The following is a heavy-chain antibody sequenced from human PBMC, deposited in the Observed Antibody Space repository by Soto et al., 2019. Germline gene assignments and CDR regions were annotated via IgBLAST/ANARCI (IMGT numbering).Heavy chain of an antibody. J-gene: IGHJ4*02. CDR3: ASSLMVRGVLHY. D-gene: IGHD3-10*01. CDR2: ISYDGSNK. CDR1: GFTFSSYA. Sequence: GGSLRLSCAASGFTFSSYAMHWVRQAPGKGLEWVAVISYDGSNKYYADSVKGRFTISRDNSKNTLYLQMNSLRAEDTAVYYCASSLMVRGVLHYWGQGTLVTVSS. V-gene: IGHV3-30-3*01.